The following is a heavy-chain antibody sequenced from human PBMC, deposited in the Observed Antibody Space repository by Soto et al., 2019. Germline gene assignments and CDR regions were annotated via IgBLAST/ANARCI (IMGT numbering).Heavy chain of an antibody. D-gene: IGHD2-2*01. J-gene: IGHJ4*02. CDR1: GASITSTTYF. Sequence: SETLSLTCTLSGASITSTTYFLAWIRQPPGRGLEWFGSIYYSGKTHYNPSLKNRVTISVDRSKNQFSLQMTSVTAADTAVYYCAKNLPRPGRFDYSGQGTLVTVSS. V-gene: IGHV4-39*01. CDR2: IYYSGKT. CDR3: AKNLPRPGRFDY.